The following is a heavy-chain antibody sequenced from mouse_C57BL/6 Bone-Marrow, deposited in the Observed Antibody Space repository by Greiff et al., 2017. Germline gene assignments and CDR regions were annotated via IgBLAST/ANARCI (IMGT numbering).Heavy chain of an antibody. D-gene: IGHD3-2*02. Sequence: QVQLQQPGAELVKPGASVKMSCKASGYTFTSYWITWVKQRPGQGLEWIGDIYPGSGSTNYNEKFKSKATLTVDTSSSTAYMQISSLTSEDSAVYYCARQRLRPYAMDYWGQGTSVTVSS. V-gene: IGHV1-55*01. J-gene: IGHJ4*01. CDR3: ARQRLRPYAMDY. CDR2: IYPGSGST. CDR1: GYTFTSYW.